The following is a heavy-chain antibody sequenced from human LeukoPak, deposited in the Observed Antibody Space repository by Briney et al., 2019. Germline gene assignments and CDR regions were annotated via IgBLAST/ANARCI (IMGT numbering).Heavy chain of an antibody. V-gene: IGHV3-21*01. CDR2: ISSSSSYI. Sequence: GGSLRLSCAASGFTFSICSMNWVRQAPGKGLEWVSSISSSSSYIYYADSVKGRFTISRDNAKNSLYLQMNSLRAEDTAVYYCARGGSTSCYGGCWFDPWGQGTLVTVSS. J-gene: IGHJ5*02. CDR3: ARGGSTSCYGGCWFDP. CDR1: GFTFSICS. D-gene: IGHD2-2*01.